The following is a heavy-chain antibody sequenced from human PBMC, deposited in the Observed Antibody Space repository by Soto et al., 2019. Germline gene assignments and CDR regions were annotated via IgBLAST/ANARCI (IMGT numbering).Heavy chain of an antibody. D-gene: IGHD5-18*01. V-gene: IGHV4-31*03. Sequence: PSETLSLTCTVSGGSISSGGYYWSWIRQHPGKGLEWIGYIYYSGSTYYNPSLKSRVTISVDTSKNQFSLKLSSVTAADTAVYYCAREGPYSGYSYESLDNFHYYGMAVSGQGTTVPVSS. J-gene: IGHJ6*01. CDR1: GGSISSGGYY. CDR2: IYYSGST. CDR3: AREGPYSGYSYESLDNFHYYGMAV.